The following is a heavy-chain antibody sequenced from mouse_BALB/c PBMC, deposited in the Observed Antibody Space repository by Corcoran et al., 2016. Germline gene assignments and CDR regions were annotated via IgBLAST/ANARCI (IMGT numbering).Heavy chain of an antibody. Sequence: EVQLQQSGAELVKPGASVKLSCTASGFNIKDTYMHWVKQRPEQGLEWIGRIDPANGNTKYDPKFQGKATITADTSSNTAYLQLSSLTCEDNVGYYCARVLRAMDYWGQGTSVTVSS. CDR3: ARVLRAMDY. CDR1: GFNIKDTY. J-gene: IGHJ4*01. CDR2: IDPANGNT. D-gene: IGHD2-14*01. V-gene: IGHV14-3*02.